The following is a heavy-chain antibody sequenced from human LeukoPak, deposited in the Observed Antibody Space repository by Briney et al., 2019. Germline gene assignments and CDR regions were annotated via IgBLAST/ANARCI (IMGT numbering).Heavy chain of an antibody. CDR3: ARDYFESVAGTGNFDY. CDR2: ISAYNGNT. Sequence: ASVKVSCKASGYTFTSYGISWVRQAPGQGLEWMGWISAYNGNTNYAQKLQGRVTMTTDTSTSTAYMELRSLRSDDTAVYYCARDYFESVAGTGNFDYWGQGTLVTVSS. V-gene: IGHV1-18*01. J-gene: IGHJ4*02. D-gene: IGHD6-19*01. CDR1: GYTFTSYG.